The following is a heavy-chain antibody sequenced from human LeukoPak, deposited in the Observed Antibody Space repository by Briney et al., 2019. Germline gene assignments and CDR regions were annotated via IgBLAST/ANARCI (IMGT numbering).Heavy chain of an antibody. CDR2: ISYDGSNK. CDR3: ARDEDSSSWSSNY. V-gene: IGHV3-30*01. CDR1: GFTFSSYA. J-gene: IGHJ4*02. D-gene: IGHD6-13*01. Sequence: PGRSLRLSCAASGFTFSSYAMHWVRQAPGKGLEWVAVISYDGSNKYYADSVKGRFTISRDNSKNTLYLQMNSLRAEDTAVYYCARDEDSSSWSSNYWGQGTLVIVSS.